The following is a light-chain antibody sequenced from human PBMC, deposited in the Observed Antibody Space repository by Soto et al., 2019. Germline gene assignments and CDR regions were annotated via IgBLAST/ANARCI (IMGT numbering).Light chain of an antibody. V-gene: IGLV2-8*01. CDR1: SSDVGGYNY. Sequence: QSALTQPPSASGSPGQSVTISCTGTSSDVGGYNYVSWYQQHPGKAPKLMIYEVIKRPSGVPDRFSGSKSGNTASLTVSGLQAEDEADYYCSSYAGSNRRVFGGGTQLTVL. CDR3: SSYAGSNRRV. CDR2: EVI. J-gene: IGLJ2*01.